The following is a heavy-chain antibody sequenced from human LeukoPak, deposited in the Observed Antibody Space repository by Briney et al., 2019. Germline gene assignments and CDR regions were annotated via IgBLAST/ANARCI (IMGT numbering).Heavy chain of an antibody. J-gene: IGHJ4*02. CDR3: AAEKNRGSYLTFDH. CDR2: IVVGSGNT. CDR1: GFTFSSSV. V-gene: IGHV1-58*01. D-gene: IGHD1-26*01. Sequence: GTSVKVSCKASGFTFSSSVVQWVRQARGQRLEWIGWIVVGSGNTNYAQKFQERVTITRDMSTSTAYMELSSLRSEDTAVYYCAAEKNRGSYLTFDHWGQATLVTVSS.